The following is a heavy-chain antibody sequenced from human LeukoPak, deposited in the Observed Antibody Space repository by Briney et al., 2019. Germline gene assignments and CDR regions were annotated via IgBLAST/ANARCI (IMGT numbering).Heavy chain of an antibody. D-gene: IGHD3-10*01. CDR1: GGTFSSYT. CDR2: IIPIFGTA. V-gene: IGHV1-69*13. J-gene: IGHJ6*02. CDR3: ARDVVRGVLYYYYGMDV. Sequence: SVKVSCKASGGTFSSYTIGWVRQAPGQGLEWMGGIIPIFGTANYAQKFQGRVTITADESRSTAYMELSSLRSEDTAVFYCARDVVRGVLYYYYGMDVWGQGTTVTVSS.